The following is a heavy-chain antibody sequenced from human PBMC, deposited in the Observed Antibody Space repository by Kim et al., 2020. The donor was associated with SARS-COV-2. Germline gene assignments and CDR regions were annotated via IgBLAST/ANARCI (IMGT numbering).Heavy chain of an antibody. D-gene: IGHD3-3*01. Sequence: GGSLRLSCAASGFTFSSYSMNWVRQAPGKGLEWVSSISSSSSYIYYADSVKGRFTIFRDNAKNSLYLQMNSLRVEDTAVYYCAREGRITIFGVVIPKDYYMDVWGKGTTVTVSS. V-gene: IGHV3-21*01. J-gene: IGHJ6*03. CDR1: GFTFSSYS. CDR2: ISSSSSYI. CDR3: AREGRITIFGVVIPKDYYMDV.